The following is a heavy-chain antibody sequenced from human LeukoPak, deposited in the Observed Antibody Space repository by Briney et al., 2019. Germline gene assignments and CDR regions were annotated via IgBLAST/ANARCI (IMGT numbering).Heavy chain of an antibody. Sequence: SETLSLTCTVSGGSISSYYWSWIRQPPGKGLEWIGYIYYSGSTNYNPSLKSRVTIPVDTSKNQFSLKLSSVTAADTAVYYCARGGLYGMDVWGQGTTVTVSS. J-gene: IGHJ6*02. CDR1: GGSISSYY. CDR3: ARGGLYGMDV. CDR2: IYYSGST. V-gene: IGHV4-59*01.